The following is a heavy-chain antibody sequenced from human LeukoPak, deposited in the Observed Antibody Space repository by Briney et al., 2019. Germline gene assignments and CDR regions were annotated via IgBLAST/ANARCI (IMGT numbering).Heavy chain of an antibody. D-gene: IGHD3-3*01. CDR2: INPNSGGT. CDR1: GYTFTGYT. J-gene: IGHJ3*02. CDR3: ARWAGFWSGYYTGARAFDI. V-gene: IGHV1-2*02. Sequence: ASVKVSCKASGYTFTGYTIHWVRQAPGRGLEWMGWINPNSGGTNYAQKFQGRVTMTRDTSISTAYMELSRLRSDDTAVYYCARWAGFWSGYYTGARAFDIWGQGTMVTVSS.